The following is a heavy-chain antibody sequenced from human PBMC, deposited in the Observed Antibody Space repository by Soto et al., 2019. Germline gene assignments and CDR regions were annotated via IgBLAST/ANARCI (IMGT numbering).Heavy chain of an antibody. D-gene: IGHD2-15*01. CDR1: GGTFSSYT. CDR3: ARGDHIVVAAPPLYGMDV. CDR2: IIPILGIA. V-gene: IGHV1-69*02. Sequence: QVQLVQSGAEVKKPGSSVKVSCKASGGTFSSYTISWVRQAPGQGLEWMGRIIPILGIANYAQKFQGKVTITADESTSTPYRALSSLSSEATAVYDSARGDHIVVAAPPLYGMDVWGRGTTVTVSS. J-gene: IGHJ6*02.